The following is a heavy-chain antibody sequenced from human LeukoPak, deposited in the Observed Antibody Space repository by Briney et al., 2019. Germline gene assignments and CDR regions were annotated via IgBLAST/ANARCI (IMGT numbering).Heavy chain of an antibody. CDR2: ANNDGSAT. D-gene: IGHD2-2*01. V-gene: IGHV3-74*01. CDR1: GFTFSSYW. CDR3: ARGGPYHAFDI. Sequence: PGGSLRLSCAASGFTFSSYWIYWVRQVPGKGLVYVSRANNDGSATTYADSVQGRFTISRDNAKNTVYLQMDSLRVEDTAIYYCARGGPYHAFDIWGQGTMVTVSS. J-gene: IGHJ3*02.